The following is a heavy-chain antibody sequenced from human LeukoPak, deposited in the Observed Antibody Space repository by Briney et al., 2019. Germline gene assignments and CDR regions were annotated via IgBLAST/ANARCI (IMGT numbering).Heavy chain of an antibody. J-gene: IGHJ4*02. Sequence: GGSLSLSCAASGFIFSIIHAMTWVRHAPGKGLEWVSIISGSGGTTYNPHSVKGRLTSSSDSSHNTLYLQMNPLSVEDTAVYHGAKTISGSYGVSDYWGQGTLVTVSS. D-gene: IGHD3-10*01. CDR2: ISGSGGTT. CDR3: AKTISGSYGVSDY. CDR1: GFIFSIIHA. V-gene: IGHV3-23*01.